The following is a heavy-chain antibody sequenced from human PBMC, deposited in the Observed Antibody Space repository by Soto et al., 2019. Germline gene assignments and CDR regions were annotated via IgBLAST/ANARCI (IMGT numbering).Heavy chain of an antibody. D-gene: IGHD2-8*01. CDR3: AKDRQPDGLWPFDS. J-gene: IGHJ4*02. Sequence: PGGSLRLSSTASGFNFRTYAMCWVRQAPGKGLEWVAGIVGNGDEYYADTVRGRFTISRDNSNNILYLQMYSLRAEDTAVYYCAKDRQPDGLWPFDSWGQGTQVTVS. V-gene: IGHV3-23*01. CDR1: GFNFRTYA. CDR2: IVGNGDE.